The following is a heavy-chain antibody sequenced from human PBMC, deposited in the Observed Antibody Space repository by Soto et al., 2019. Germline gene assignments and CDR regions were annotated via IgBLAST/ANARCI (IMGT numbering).Heavy chain of an antibody. J-gene: IGHJ6*02. CDR3: AREVGYCSSTSCYGNYYGMDV. D-gene: IGHD2-2*01. Sequence: SETLSLTCTVSGGSVSSGSYYWSWIRQPPGKGLEWIGYIYYSGSTNYNPSLKSRVTISVHTSKNQFSLKLSSVTAADTAVYYCAREVGYCSSTSCYGNYYGMDVWGQGTTVTVSS. CDR1: GGSVSSGSYY. CDR2: IYYSGST. V-gene: IGHV4-61*01.